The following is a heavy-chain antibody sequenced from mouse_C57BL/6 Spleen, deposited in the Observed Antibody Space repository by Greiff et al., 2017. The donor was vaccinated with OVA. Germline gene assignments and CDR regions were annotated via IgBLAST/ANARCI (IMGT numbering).Heavy chain of an antibody. D-gene: IGHD3-2*02. J-gene: IGHJ3*01. CDR3: ARGETAQATSWFAY. V-gene: IGHV1-80*01. CDR2: IYPGDGDT. CDR1: GYAFSSYW. Sequence: VQLQPSGAELVKPGASVKISCKASGYAFSSYWMNWVKQRPGKGLEWIGQIYPGDGDTNYNGKFKGKATLTADKSSSTAYMQLSSLTSEDSAVYFCARGETAQATSWFAYWGQGTLVTVSA.